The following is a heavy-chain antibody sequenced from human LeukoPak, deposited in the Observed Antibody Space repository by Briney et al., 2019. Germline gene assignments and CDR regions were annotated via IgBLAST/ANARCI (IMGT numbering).Heavy chain of an antibody. V-gene: IGHV3-23*01. CDR1: GFTFSSFP. J-gene: IGHJ4*02. CDR2: ITDGGTT. D-gene: IGHD2-2*01. CDR3: AKKRDFSSYSAPGNCFDY. Sequence: GGSLRLSCAASGFTFSSFPMTWVRQAPGKGLEWVSTITDGGTTYYADSVKGRFTISRDDSKNTPYLQMNSLRAEDTAVYYCAKKRDFSSYSAPGNCFDYWGQGILVTVSS.